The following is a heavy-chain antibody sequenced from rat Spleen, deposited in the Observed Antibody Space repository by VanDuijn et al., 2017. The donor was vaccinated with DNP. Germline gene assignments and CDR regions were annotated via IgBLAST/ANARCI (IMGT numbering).Heavy chain of an antibody. CDR2: ISSGGDT. CDR3: TRDDSGPYY. V-gene: IGHV2S12*01. CDR1: GFSLTSYG. J-gene: IGHJ2*01. Sequence: QVQLKESGPGLVQPSQTLSLTCTVSGFSLTSYGVSWVRQPPGKGLEWIAAISSGGDTYYNSALKSRLSISRDTSKSQVFLKMTSLQTEDTAIYFCTRDDSGPYYWGQGVMVTVSS. D-gene: IGHD1-1*01.